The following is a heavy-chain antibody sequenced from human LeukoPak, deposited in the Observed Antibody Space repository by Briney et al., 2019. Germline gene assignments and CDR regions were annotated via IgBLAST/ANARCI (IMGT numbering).Heavy chain of an antibody. CDR1: GFRFSDFT. J-gene: IGHJ4*02. CDR3: EKGGGA. V-gene: IGHV3-23*01. D-gene: IGHD3-16*01. Sequence: GGSLRLSCAASGFRFSDFTMTWVRQAPGKGPEWVSAIGGRGGSTYYADSLGGRFTISRDNSKDMLYLQMNSLKVEDTATYYCEKGGGAGGKETKVPVSS. CDR2: IGGRGGST.